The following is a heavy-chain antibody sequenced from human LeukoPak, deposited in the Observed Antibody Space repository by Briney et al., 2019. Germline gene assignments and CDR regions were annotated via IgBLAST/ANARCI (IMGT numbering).Heavy chain of an antibody. Sequence: GGSLRLSCVASGFTFSNVWMSWVRQAPGKGLEWVGRIKSKTDGGTIDYATPVEGRFTISRDDSKNTLYVQMNSLKTEDTAVYYCSTSISVAGLVLFDYWGQGTLVTVSS. CDR3: STSISVAGLVLFDY. CDR1: GFTFSNVW. CDR2: IKSKTDGGTI. D-gene: IGHD6-19*01. J-gene: IGHJ4*02. V-gene: IGHV3-15*01.